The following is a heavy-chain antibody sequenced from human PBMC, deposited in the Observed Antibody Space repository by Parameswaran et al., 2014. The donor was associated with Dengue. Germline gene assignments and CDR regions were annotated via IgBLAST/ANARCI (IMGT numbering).Heavy chain of an antibody. CDR2: ISSSSTI. V-gene: IGHV3-48*02. J-gene: IGHJ6*02. D-gene: IGHD1-7*01. Sequence: VRQAPGKGLEWVSYISSSSTIYYADSVKGRFTISRDNAKNSLYLQMNSLRDEDTAVYYCAREEGWNYDYYYYGMDVWGQGTTVTVSS. CDR3: AREEGWNYDYYYYGMDV.